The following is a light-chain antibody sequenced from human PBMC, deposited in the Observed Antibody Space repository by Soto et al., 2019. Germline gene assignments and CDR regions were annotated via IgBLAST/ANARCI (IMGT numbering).Light chain of an antibody. V-gene: IGKV3-15*01. CDR3: QQGHNWPLT. CDR2: GAS. J-gene: IGKJ2*01. Sequence: EIVMTQSPATLSLSPGERAALSCRASQSINSELAWYQQKPGQPPRLLIYGASTSATGVPARFTGSESGSEFPLTISGLQSEDVAVYYWQQGHNWPLTFGQGTRLEI. CDR1: QSINSE.